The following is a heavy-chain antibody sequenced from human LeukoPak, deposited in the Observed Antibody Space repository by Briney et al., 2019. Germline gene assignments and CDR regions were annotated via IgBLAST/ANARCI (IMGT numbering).Heavy chain of an antibody. Sequence: SETLSLTCTVSGGSISSYYWSWIRQRAGKGLEWIGRTYTSGSTNYNPSLKSRVTMSVDTSKNQFSLKLSSVTAADTAVYYWARAAYDILTGYQWFDPWGQGTLVTVSS. D-gene: IGHD3-9*01. CDR3: ARAAYDILTGYQWFDP. CDR1: GGSISSYY. V-gene: IGHV4-4*07. J-gene: IGHJ5*02. CDR2: TYTSGST.